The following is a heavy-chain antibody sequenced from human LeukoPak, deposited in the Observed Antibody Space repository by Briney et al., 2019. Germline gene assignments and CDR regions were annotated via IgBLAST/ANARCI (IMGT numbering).Heavy chain of an antibody. J-gene: IGHJ4*02. CDR1: GGSISSSSYY. Sequence: PSETLSLTCTVSGGSISSSSYYWGWIRQPPGKGLEWIGSIYYSGSTYYNPSLKSRVTISVDTSKNQFSLKLSSVTAADTAVYYCARDLVGAQDYFDYWGQGTLVTVSS. CDR2: IYYSGST. V-gene: IGHV4-39*07. CDR3: ARDLVGAQDYFDY. D-gene: IGHD1-26*01.